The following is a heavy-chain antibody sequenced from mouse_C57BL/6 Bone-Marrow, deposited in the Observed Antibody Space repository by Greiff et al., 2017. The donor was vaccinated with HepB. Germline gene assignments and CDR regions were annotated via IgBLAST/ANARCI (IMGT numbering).Heavy chain of an antibody. CDR2: INPSSGYT. J-gene: IGHJ4*01. V-gene: IGHV1-4*01. CDR3: ARSYKAYYYAMDY. D-gene: IGHD1-3*01. Sequence: QVQLKESGAELARPGASVKMSCKASGYTFTSYTMHWVKQRPGQGLEWIGYINPSSGYTKYNQKFKDKATLTADKYSSTAYMQLSSLTSEDSAVYYCARSYKAYYYAMDYWGQGTSVTVSS. CDR1: GYTFTSYT.